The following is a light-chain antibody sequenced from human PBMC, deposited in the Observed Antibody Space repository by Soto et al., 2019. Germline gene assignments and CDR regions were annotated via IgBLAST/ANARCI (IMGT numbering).Light chain of an antibody. CDR3: QQNNSFPLT. CDR2: GAS. V-gene: IGKV1-12*01. J-gene: IGKJ4*01. CDR1: QDIISW. Sequence: DIQMTQSPSSVSASVGDRVTITCRASQDIISWLAWYQQKPGKAPKVLIYGASSLQSGVPSRFSGRGSGTDFTLTISTLQAEDFATYDCQQNNSFPLTFGGRTKVEIK.